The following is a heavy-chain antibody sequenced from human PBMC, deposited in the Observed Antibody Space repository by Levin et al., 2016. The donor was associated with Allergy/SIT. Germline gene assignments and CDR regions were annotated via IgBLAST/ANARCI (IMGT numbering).Heavy chain of an antibody. Sequence: WVRQAPGQGLEWMGIINPSGGSTSYAQKFQGRVTMTRDTSTSTVYMELSSLRSEDTAVYYCARPSPVSGYYGMDVWGQGTTVTVSS. CDR2: INPSGGST. J-gene: IGHJ6*02. D-gene: IGHD3-10*01. V-gene: IGHV1-46*01. CDR3: ARPSPVSGYYGMDV.